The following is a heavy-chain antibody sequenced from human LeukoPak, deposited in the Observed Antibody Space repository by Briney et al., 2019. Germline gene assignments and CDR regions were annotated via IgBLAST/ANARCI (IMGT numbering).Heavy chain of an antibody. Sequence: ASVKVSCKASGYTFTSYDINWVRRATGQGLEWMGWMNPNSGNTGYAQKFQGRVTMTRNTSISTAYMELSSLRSEDTAVYYCARGGGDFWSGYYSNFDYWGQGTLVTVSS. V-gene: IGHV1-8*01. CDR1: GYTFTSYD. D-gene: IGHD3-3*01. J-gene: IGHJ4*02. CDR3: ARGGGDFWSGYYSNFDY. CDR2: MNPNSGNT.